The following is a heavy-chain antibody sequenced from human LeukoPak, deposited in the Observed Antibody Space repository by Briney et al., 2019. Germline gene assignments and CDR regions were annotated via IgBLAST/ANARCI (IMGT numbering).Heavy chain of an antibody. CDR3: ARYSSSFPARDFDY. J-gene: IGHJ4*02. V-gene: IGHV1-2*02. Sequence: ASVKVSCKASGYTFTGYYMHWLRQAPGQGLEWMGWINPNSGGTNYAQKFQGRVTMTRDTSISTAYMELSRLRSDDTAVYYCARYSSSFPARDFDYWGQGTLVTVSS. CDR1: GYTFTGYY. D-gene: IGHD6-6*01. CDR2: INPNSGGT.